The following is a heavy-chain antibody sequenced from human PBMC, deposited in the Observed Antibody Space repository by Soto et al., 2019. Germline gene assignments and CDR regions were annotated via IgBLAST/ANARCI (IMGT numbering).Heavy chain of an antibody. CDR1: GGSFSGYY. CDR3: ARAIPGVTTVVTPYYFDY. V-gene: IGHV4-34*01. Sequence: SETLSLTCAVYGGSFSGYYWSWIRQPPGKGLEWIGEINHSGSTNYNPSLKSRVTISVDTSKNQFSLKLSSVTAADTAVYYCARAIPGVTTVVTPYYFDYWGQGTLVT. J-gene: IGHJ4*02. D-gene: IGHD4-17*01. CDR2: INHSGST.